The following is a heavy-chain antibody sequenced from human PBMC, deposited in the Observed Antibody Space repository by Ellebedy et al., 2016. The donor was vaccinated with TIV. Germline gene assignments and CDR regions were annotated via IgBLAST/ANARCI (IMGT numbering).Heavy chain of an antibody. J-gene: IGHJ5*02. V-gene: IGHV3-7*03. CDR2: INEDGSGK. CDR1: GFSFSNYW. Sequence: GESLKISCAASGFSFSNYWMSWVRQAPGKGLEWVANINEDGSGKYYLDSVKGRFTISRHNANNSLYLQMNSLRADDTAVNYCANTPGHLWGQGTLVTVSS. D-gene: IGHD2-2*02. CDR3: ANTPGHL.